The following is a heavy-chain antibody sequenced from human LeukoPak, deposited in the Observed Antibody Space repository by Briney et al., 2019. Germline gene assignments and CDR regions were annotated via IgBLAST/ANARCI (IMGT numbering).Heavy chain of an antibody. CDR2: IYYSGST. D-gene: IGHD2-15*01. J-gene: IGHJ4*02. CDR3: AGEWVRSGGSC. CDR1: GSSISSSSYY. Sequence: PSETLSLTCTVSGSSISSSSYYWGWIRQPPGKGLEWIGSIYYSGSTYYNPSLKSRVTISVDTSKNQFSLKLSSVTAADTAVYYCAGEWVRSGGSCWGQGTLVTVSS. V-gene: IGHV4-39*07.